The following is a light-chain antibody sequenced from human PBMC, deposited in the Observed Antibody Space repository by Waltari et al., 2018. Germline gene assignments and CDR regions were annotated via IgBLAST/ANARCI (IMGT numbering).Light chain of an antibody. CDR1: SIDVGNYNL. Sequence: QSALTQPASVSGSPGQSITISCTGTSIDVGNYNLVSWYQHHPGKVPKLMIYEVTKRPSGISNRFSVSKSGNTASLTISGLQAEDEGDYYCCSYAGSRIVVFGGGTKMTVL. CDR3: CSYAGSRIVV. V-gene: IGLV2-23*02. J-gene: IGLJ2*01. CDR2: EVT.